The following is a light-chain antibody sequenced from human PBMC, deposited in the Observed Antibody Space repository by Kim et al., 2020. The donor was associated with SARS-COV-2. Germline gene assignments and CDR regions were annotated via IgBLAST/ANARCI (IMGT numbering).Light chain of an antibody. V-gene: IGLV3-21*04. CDR1: NIGSKS. Sequence: APGKTARITWGGNNIGSKSVHWYQQKPGQAPALVIYYDSDRPSGIPERFSGSNSGNTATLTISRVEAGDEADYYCQVWDSSSDHWVFGGGTQLTVL. CDR2: YDS. J-gene: IGLJ3*02. CDR3: QVWDSSSDHWV.